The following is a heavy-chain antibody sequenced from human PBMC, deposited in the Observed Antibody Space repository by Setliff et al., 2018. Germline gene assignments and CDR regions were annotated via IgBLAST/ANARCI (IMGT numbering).Heavy chain of an antibody. CDR2: INPSSGRT. J-gene: IGHJ3*02. V-gene: IGHV1-46*01. CDR1: GYTFTSHY. D-gene: IGHD3-22*01. Sequence: EASVKVSCKASGYTFTSHYMHWVRQAPGLGLEWMGTINPSSGRTSYAQKFQGRVTMTRDRSTSTVYMDMSSLRSEGTAVYYCARDVFPYHYEGAFDIWGQGTMVTVSS. CDR3: ARDVFPYHYEGAFDI.